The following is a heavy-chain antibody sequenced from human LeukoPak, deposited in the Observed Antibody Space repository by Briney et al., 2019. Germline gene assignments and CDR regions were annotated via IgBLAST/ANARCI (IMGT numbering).Heavy chain of an antibody. V-gene: IGHV4-59*01. Sequence: SETLSLTCTVSGGSISSYYWSWVRQPPGKGLEWIGYIYYSGSTNYNPALKSRVTISVDTSKNQFSLKLSSVTAADTAVYYCAREFTGLWGQGTLVTVSS. J-gene: IGHJ4*02. CDR2: IYYSGST. CDR1: GGSISSYY. D-gene: IGHD2-21*01. CDR3: AREFTGL.